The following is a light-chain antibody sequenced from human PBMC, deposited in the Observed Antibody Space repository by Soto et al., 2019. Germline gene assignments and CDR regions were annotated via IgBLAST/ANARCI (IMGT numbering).Light chain of an antibody. Sequence: DIVMTQSPLSLPVTPGEPAAISCRSSQSLLHSTGNNYLDWYLQKPGQSPQLLIYLGSNRASGVXDXXSGRGSGTDFTLRISRVEAEDVGVYSCLQALQTPPTFGQGTRLEIK. V-gene: IGKV2-28*01. CDR1: QSLLHSTGNNY. J-gene: IGKJ5*01. CDR2: LGS. CDR3: LQALQTPPT.